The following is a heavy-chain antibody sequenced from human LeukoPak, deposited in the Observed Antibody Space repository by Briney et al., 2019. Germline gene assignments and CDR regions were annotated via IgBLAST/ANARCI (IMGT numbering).Heavy chain of an antibody. D-gene: IGHD6-13*01. CDR3: ASGIAAEVYYYGMDV. CDR2: IIPIFGTA. V-gene: IGHV1-69*13. J-gene: IGHJ6*02. CDR1: GYTFTSYG. Sequence: EASLKVSCTASGYTFTSYGISWVRQAPGQGLEWMGGIIPIFGTANYAQKFQGRVTITADESTSTAYMELSSLRSEDTAVYYCASGIAAEVYYYGMDVWGQGTTVTVSS.